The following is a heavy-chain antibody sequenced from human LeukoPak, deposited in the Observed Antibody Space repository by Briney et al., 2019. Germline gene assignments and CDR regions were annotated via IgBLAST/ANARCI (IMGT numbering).Heavy chain of an antibody. CDR2: IYYSGST. J-gene: IGHJ4*02. CDR3: ARLWSTVAADY. V-gene: IGHV4-59*08. D-gene: IGHD6-19*01. Sequence: PSETLSLTCTVSGGSISSYYWSWIRQPPGKGLEWIGYIYYSGSTNYNPSLKSRVTISLDTSKSQFSLRLSSVTAADTAVYYCARLWSTVAADYWGQGTLVTVSS. CDR1: GGSISSYY.